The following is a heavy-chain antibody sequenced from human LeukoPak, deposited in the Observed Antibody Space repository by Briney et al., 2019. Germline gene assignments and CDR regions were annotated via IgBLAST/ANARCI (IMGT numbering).Heavy chain of an antibody. Sequence: SETLSLTCTVSGGSVNGYYWSWIRQPPGKGLEWIGFIHYSGLTVYSPSLQSRVSMSVDTSRNQFSLDLSSVTAADTALYYCARDPPEDEWNSLDSWGQGILVTVSS. CDR3: ARDPPEDEWNSLDS. D-gene: IGHD1-7*01. J-gene: IGHJ4*02. V-gene: IGHV4-59*02. CDR2: IHYSGLT. CDR1: GGSVNGYY.